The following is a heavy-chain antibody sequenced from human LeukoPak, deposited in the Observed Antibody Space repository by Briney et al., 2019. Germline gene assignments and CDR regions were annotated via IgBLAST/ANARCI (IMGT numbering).Heavy chain of an antibody. D-gene: IGHD6-6*01. CDR1: GYSSSSGHY. CDR3: ARLDIEYSSSTTTFDI. J-gene: IGHJ3*02. CDR2: ISHSGST. Sequence: PSENLSLTCAVSGYSSSSGHYWGWTRQPPGEGLEWIGSISHSGSTYYNPTLKSRVTISVDTSKNQFSLKLSSVTAADTAVYYCARLDIEYSSSTTTFDIWGQGTMVTVSS. V-gene: IGHV4-38-2*01.